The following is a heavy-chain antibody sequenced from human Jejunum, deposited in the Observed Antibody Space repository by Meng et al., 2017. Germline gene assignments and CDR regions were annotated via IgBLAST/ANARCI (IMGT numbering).Heavy chain of an antibody. Sequence: HLPGSGPGLVTPSGNLSLTCEVSGDSISSTNWWDWLRQPPGKGLEWIGEIYHSGRTNFNPSLESRVTISVDESKNQFSLTLNSVTAADTAVYYCARGVGDIRVGFDYWGQGILVTVSS. J-gene: IGHJ4*02. V-gene: IGHV4-4*02. CDR2: IYHSGRT. CDR3: ARGVGDIRVGFDY. CDR1: GDSISSTNW. D-gene: IGHD5-12*01.